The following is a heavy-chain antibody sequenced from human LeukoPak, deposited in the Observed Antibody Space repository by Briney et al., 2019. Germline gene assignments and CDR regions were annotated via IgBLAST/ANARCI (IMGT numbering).Heavy chain of an antibody. D-gene: IGHD2-21*02. Sequence: GGSLRLSCAASGFTFSRSAMTWVRQAPGKGLEWVSGIADNGATYYADSVKGRFIISRDNPKNTLYLQMNSLRAEDTAVYYCVRVLDIVVVTAMGYWGQGTLVTVSS. CDR3: VRVLDIVVVTAMGY. CDR1: GFTFSRSA. V-gene: IGHV3-23*01. J-gene: IGHJ4*02. CDR2: IADNGAT.